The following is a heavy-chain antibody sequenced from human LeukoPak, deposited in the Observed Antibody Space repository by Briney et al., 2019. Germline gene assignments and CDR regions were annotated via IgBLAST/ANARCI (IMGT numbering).Heavy chain of an antibody. V-gene: IGHV4-38-2*02. D-gene: IGHD6-19*01. CDR1: GYSISTNYY. CDR2: VYHNGET. J-gene: IGHJ4*02. Sequence: SETLSLTCTVSGYSISTNYYWAWIRQSPGTGLEWIGSVYHNGETYYNPSLKSRVIISVDTSKNEFSLKLSSVTAADTAVYYCARVSSGWYWADYWGQGTLVTVSS. CDR3: ARVSSGWYWADY.